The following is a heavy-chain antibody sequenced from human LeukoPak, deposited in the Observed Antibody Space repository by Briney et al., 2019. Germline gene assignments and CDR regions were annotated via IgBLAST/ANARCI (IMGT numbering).Heavy chain of an antibody. J-gene: IGHJ4*02. V-gene: IGHV3-23*01. CDR3: AKVRPGIAASRGDY. D-gene: IGHD6-13*01. Sequence: PGGTLRLSCAASGFTFSNSGMSWVRQAPGKGLEWVSATSGSGGSTYYADSVKGRFTISRDNSKNTLYLQMNSLRAEDTAVYYCAKVRPGIAASRGDYWGQGTLVTVSS. CDR1: GFTFSNSG. CDR2: TSGSGGST.